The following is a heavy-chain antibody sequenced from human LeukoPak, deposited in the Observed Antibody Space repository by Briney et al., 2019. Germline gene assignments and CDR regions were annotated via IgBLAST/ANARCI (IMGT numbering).Heavy chain of an antibody. CDR1: GYAFTSYG. Sequence: ASVKVSCKASGYAFTSYGISWARQAPGQGLEWMGWISAYNGHTNYAQNLQGRVTMTTDTSTTTAYMELRSLRSDDTAVYYCARDPAEMLITPYYFDYWGQGTLVTVSS. J-gene: IGHJ4*02. D-gene: IGHD3-16*01. V-gene: IGHV1-18*01. CDR2: ISAYNGHT. CDR3: ARDPAEMLITPYYFDY.